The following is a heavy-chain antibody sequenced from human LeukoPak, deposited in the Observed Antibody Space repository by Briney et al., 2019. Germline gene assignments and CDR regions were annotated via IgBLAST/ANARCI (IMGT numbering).Heavy chain of an antibody. V-gene: IGHV3-20*04. J-gene: IGHJ6*03. CDR3: ARSGDYYYYMDV. Sequence: PGGSLRLSCAASGFTFDDYGMSWVRQAPGKGLEWVSGINWNGGSTGYAGSVKGRFTISRDNAKNSLYLQMNSLRAEDTALYYCARSGDYYYYMDVWGKGTTVTVSS. CDR1: GFTFDDYG. CDR2: INWNGGST.